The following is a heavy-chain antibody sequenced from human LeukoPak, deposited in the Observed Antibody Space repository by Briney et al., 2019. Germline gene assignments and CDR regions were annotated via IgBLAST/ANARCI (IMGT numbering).Heavy chain of an antibody. Sequence: GGSLRLSCAASGFTFDDYAMHWVRQAPGKGLEWVSLISGDGGSTYYADSVKGRFTISRDNSKNSLYLQMSSLRTEDTALYYCTKSGPEQLVLDYWGQGTLVTVSS. CDR2: ISGDGGST. CDR3: TKSGPEQLVLDY. D-gene: IGHD6-13*01. J-gene: IGHJ4*02. V-gene: IGHV3-43*02. CDR1: GFTFDDYA.